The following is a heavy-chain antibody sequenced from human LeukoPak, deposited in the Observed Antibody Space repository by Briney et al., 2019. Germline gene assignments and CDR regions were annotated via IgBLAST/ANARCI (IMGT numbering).Heavy chain of an antibody. D-gene: IGHD2-8*01. Sequence: PGRSLRLSCAASGFTFSSYGMHWVRQAPGKGLEWVAVIWYDGSNKYYADSVKGRFTISRDNSKNTLYLQMNSLRAEDTAVYYCANMYGASSGDAFDIWGQGTTVTVSS. V-gene: IGHV3-33*06. CDR1: GFTFSSYG. CDR2: IWYDGSNK. J-gene: IGHJ3*02. CDR3: ANMYGASSGDAFDI.